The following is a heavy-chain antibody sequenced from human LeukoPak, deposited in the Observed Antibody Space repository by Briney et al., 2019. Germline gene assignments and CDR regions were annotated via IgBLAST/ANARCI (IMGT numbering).Heavy chain of an antibody. CDR3: ARERSGSYYSFDV. J-gene: IGHJ6*02. V-gene: IGHV4-59*13. Sequence: SETLSLTCSVSGASINRFYWSWIRQSPEKGLEWIGYVSQRGATTSNPSLKTRVSIRPDTSKSQFSLKMTSVTAADTAIYYCARERSGSYYSFDVWGRGRMVSVS. D-gene: IGHD1-26*01. CDR2: VSQRGAT. CDR1: GASINRFY.